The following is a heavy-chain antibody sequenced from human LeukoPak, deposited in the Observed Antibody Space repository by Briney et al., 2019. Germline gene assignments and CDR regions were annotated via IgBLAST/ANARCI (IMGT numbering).Heavy chain of an antibody. CDR1: GFTFSSYV. Sequence: GGSLRLSCAAFGFTFSSYVMSWVRQAPGKGLEWVSTISGSGGSTYYADSVKGRFTISRDNSKNTLYLQMNSLRAEDTAVYYCAKDLWGQYFDYWGQGTLVTVSS. V-gene: IGHV3-23*01. J-gene: IGHJ4*02. CDR2: ISGSGGST. CDR3: AKDLWGQYFDY. D-gene: IGHD3-16*01.